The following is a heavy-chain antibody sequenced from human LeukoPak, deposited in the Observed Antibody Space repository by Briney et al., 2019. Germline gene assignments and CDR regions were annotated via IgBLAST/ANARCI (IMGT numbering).Heavy chain of an antibody. D-gene: IGHD1-1*01. CDR3: ARSNWNAPRTFDY. CDR2: ISSSSSTI. CDR1: GFTFSSYS. V-gene: IGHV3-48*01. J-gene: IGHJ4*02. Sequence: PGRSLRLSCAASGFTFSSYSMNWVRQAPGKGLEWVSYISSSSSTIYYADSVKGRFTISRDNAKNSLYLQMNSLRAEDTAVYYCARSNWNAPRTFDYWGQGTLVTVSS.